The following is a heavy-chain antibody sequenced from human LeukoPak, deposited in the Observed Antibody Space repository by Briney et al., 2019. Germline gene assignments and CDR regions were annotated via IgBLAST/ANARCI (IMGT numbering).Heavy chain of an antibody. J-gene: IGHJ4*02. CDR1: RGSVSSGSYY. D-gene: IGHD3-10*01. V-gene: IGHV4-61*01. Sequence: SETLSLTCTVSRGSVSSGSYYWSWLRQPPGKGLEWIGHIHNTENTNYSPSLKSRVAISVDTSKNQFSLKLSSVTAADTAVYFCASVYYNINYYHPIDFWGQGALVTVSS. CDR2: IHNTENT. CDR3: ASVYYNINYYHPIDF.